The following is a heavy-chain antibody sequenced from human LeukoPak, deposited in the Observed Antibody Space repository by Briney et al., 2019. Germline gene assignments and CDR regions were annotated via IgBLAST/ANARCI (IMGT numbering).Heavy chain of an antibody. CDR3: ARDGDVVVPAATDDAFDI. CDR1: GYTFTSYG. Sequence: ASVKVSCKASGYTFTSYGISWVRQAPGQGLEWMGWISAYNGNTNYAQKLQGRVTMTTDTSTSTAYMELRSLRSVDTAVYYCARDGDVVVPAATDDAFDIWGQGTMVTVSS. D-gene: IGHD2-2*01. CDR2: ISAYNGNT. V-gene: IGHV1-18*04. J-gene: IGHJ3*02.